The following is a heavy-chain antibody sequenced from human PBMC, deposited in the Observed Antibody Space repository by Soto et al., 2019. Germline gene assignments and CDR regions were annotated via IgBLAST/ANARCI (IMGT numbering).Heavy chain of an antibody. V-gene: IGHV3-7*04. D-gene: IGHD1-26*01. CDR2: IWPDGREK. J-gene: IGHJ4*02. CDR1: GSTFSTFW. Sequence: DVQLVESGGDLVQAGGSLRLSCAASGSTFSTFWMQWVRQAPGKGLEWVANIWPDGREKAYVDSVTGRFTISRDNAKKSLYLQMNSLRAEDTAVYYCSRDRGAGATDYWGQGTLVIVSS. CDR3: SRDRGAGATDY.